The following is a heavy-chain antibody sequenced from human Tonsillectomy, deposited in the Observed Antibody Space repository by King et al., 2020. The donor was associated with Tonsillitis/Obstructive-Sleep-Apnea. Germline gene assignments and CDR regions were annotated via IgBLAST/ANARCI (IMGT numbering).Heavy chain of an antibody. CDR2: ISYDGSNK. Sequence: VQLVESGGGVVQPGRSLRLSCAASGFTFSSYAMHWVRQAPGKGLEWVAVISYDGSNKYYADSVKGQFTISRDNSKNTLYLQMNRLIAEDTAVYYCARDRAPDYWGQGTLVTVSS. V-gene: IGHV3-30*04. J-gene: IGHJ4*02. CDR3: ARDRAPDY. CDR1: GFTFSSYA.